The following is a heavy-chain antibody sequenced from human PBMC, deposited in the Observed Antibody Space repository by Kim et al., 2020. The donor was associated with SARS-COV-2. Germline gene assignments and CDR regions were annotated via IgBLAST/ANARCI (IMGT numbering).Heavy chain of an antibody. V-gene: IGHV7-4-1*02. CDR3: ARRTAVARDAFDI. D-gene: IGHD6-19*01. Sequence: YAQGFTGRFVFSLDTSVSTAYLQISSLKAEDTAVYYCARRTAVARDAFDIWGQGTMVTVSS. J-gene: IGHJ3*02.